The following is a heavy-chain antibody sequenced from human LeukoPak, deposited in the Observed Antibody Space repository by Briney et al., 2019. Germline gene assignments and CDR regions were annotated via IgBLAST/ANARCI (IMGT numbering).Heavy chain of an antibody. CDR1: GGSISSRSHY. Sequence: MASETLSLTCTVSGGSISSRSHYWGWIRQPPGKGLEWIGSIYYTGNTYYNPSLKSRVTISVDTSKNHFSLKVNSVTAADTAVFYCARRLGIMQSDAFDIWGQGTMVTVSS. J-gene: IGHJ3*02. CDR3: ARRLGIMQSDAFDI. V-gene: IGHV4-39*02. CDR2: IYYTGNT. D-gene: IGHD7-27*01.